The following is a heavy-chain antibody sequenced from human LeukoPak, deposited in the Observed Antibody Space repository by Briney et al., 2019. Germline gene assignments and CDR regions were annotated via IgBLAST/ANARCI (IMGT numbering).Heavy chain of an antibody. J-gene: IGHJ3*02. Sequence: PGGSLRLSCAASGFTFRSYAMSWVRQAPGKGLEWVSRISSDGSRISYADSVKGRFTISRDDAKKTLDLQMNSLRAEDTAVYFCARDNGRNGFDIWGQGTMVTVSS. CDR3: ARDNGRNGFDI. CDR1: GFTFRSYA. CDR2: ISSDGSRI. V-gene: IGHV3-74*01.